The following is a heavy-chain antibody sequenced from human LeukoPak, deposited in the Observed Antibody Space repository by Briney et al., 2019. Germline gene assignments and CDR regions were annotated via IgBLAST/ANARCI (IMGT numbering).Heavy chain of an antibody. CDR1: GGSISSGGYS. Sequence: SSETLSLTCTVSGGSISSGGYSWSWLRQHPGKGLEWIGYIYYSGSTYYNPSLKSRVTISVDTSKNQFSLKLSSVTAADTAVHYCARSYCSSTSCSEWFDPWGQGTLVTVSS. V-gene: IGHV4-31*03. CDR2: IYYSGST. J-gene: IGHJ5*02. D-gene: IGHD2-2*01. CDR3: ARSYCSSTSCSEWFDP.